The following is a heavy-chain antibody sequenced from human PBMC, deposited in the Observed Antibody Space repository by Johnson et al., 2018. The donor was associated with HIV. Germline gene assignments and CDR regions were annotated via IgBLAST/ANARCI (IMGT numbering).Heavy chain of an antibody. CDR3: AKVRVIIAAPRGGAFDI. CDR1: GFTFSDYY. CDR2: ISSSGTTV. J-gene: IGHJ3*02. D-gene: IGHD6-6*01. V-gene: IGHV3-11*01. Sequence: QVQLVESGGGLVKPGGSLRLSCAASGFTFSDYYMGWIRQTPGKGLEWVSYISSSGTTVYYADSVKGRFTISRDNSKNTLYLQMNSLRAEDTAVYYCAKVRVIIAAPRGGAFDIWGQGTMVTVSS.